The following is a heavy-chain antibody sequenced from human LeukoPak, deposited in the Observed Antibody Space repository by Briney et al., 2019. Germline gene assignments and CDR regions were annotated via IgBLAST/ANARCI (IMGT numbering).Heavy chain of an antibody. V-gene: IGHV3-9*03. D-gene: IGHD3-10*02. CDR3: AELGITMIGGV. Sequence: GGSLRLSCAASGFTFDDYAMHWVRQAPGKGLEWVSGISWNSGSIGYADSAKGRFTISRDNAKNSLYLQMNSLRAEDMAVYYCAELGITMIGGVWGKGTTVTISS. CDR1: GFTFDDYA. CDR2: ISWNSGSI. J-gene: IGHJ6*04.